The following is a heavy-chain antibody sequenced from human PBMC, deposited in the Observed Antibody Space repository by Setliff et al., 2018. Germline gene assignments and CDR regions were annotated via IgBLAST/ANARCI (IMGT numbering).Heavy chain of an antibody. V-gene: IGHV4-61*09. CDR2: IFPSGTT. CDR3: ARTNYAVDY. CDR1: GDSLDSGAVY. Sequence: PSETLSLTCLVSGDSLDSGAVYWTWIRQPAGKGLEWIGHIFPSGTTKYNTSLQSRVTISLDTSNHQFSLTLRSMTAADTAVYYCARTNYAVDYWGPGLLVTVSS. J-gene: IGHJ4*02. D-gene: IGHD2-2*01.